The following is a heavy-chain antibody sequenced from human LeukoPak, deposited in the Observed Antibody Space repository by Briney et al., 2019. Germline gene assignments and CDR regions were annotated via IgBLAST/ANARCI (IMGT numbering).Heavy chain of an antibody. J-gene: IGHJ4*02. CDR2: ISDSGRTT. CDR3: AKHSYPVDSFTDY. V-gene: IGHV3-23*01. D-gene: IGHD5-12*01. CDR1: GNTTSTHA. Sequence: GGSLRLSNPPTGNTTSTHAISWVRHPPPKGLEWVSGISDSGRTTYYADSVKGRFTISRDNSKNTLYLQMNSLRAEDTAVYYCAKHSYPVDSFTDYWGQRTLVTVSS.